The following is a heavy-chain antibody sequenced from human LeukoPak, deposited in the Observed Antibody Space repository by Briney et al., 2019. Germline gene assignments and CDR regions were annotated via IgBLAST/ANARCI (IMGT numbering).Heavy chain of an antibody. J-gene: IGHJ4*02. CDR3: AAWSDAWEFDS. V-gene: IGHV3-7*05. CDR1: GFTFSNSW. D-gene: IGHD1-26*01. Sequence: GGSLTLSCAASGFTFSNSWMTWLRQPPGKGLEWVAHIKEDGTDKYYVDSVTGRFTISRDNTINSLYLQMSSLRAEDTAVYYCAAWSDAWEFDSWGQGTLVSVSS. CDR2: IKEDGTDK.